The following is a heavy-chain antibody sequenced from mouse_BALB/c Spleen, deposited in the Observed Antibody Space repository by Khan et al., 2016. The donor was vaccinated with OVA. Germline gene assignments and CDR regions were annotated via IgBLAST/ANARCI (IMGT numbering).Heavy chain of an antibody. CDR1: GFTFSSYT. CDR2: ISSGGDNT. CDR3: ARSNYGTFAY. V-gene: IGHV5-9*03. D-gene: IGHD2-1*01. Sequence: EVELVESGGGLVKPGGSLKLSCAASGFTFSSYTMSWVRQTPEKRLEWVATISSGGDNTYYPDSVKGRLTISRDNAKNTLYLQMVRLRSEDTALYYCARSNYGTFAYWGQGTLVTVSA. J-gene: IGHJ3*01.